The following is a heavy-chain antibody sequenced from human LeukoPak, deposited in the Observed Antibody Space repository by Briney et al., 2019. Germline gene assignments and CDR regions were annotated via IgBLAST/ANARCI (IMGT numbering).Heavy chain of an antibody. Sequence: GGSLRLSCAASGFTFSNYGMHWVRQAPGKGLEWVSVISDDGSDKYYVDSVKGRFTISRDNSKNTLYLEMGSLTTEDMAVYYCARGLAPDVWGKGTTVTVSS. J-gene: IGHJ6*04. CDR2: ISDDGSDK. V-gene: IGHV3-30*03. CDR1: GFTFSNYG. CDR3: ARGLAPDV. D-gene: IGHD3-22*01.